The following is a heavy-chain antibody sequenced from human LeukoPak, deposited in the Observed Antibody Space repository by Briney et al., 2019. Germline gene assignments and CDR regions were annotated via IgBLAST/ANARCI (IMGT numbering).Heavy chain of an antibody. CDR2: IYYSGSP. CDR3: ARDGPGGGFDY. J-gene: IGHJ4*02. D-gene: IGHD1-14*01. Sequence: PSETLSLTCTVSGGSISSYYWSWIRQPPGKGQEWIGYIYYSGSPNYNPSLKSRVTISVDTSKNQFSLKLTSVTAADTAVYYCARDGPGGGFDYWGQGTLVTVSS. V-gene: IGHV4-59*01. CDR1: GGSISSYY.